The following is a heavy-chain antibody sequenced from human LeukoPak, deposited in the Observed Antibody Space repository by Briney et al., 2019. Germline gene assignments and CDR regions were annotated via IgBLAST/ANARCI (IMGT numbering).Heavy chain of an antibody. CDR2: FSAGGNRT. CDR3: ARDLASIYDFWSGYTYYFDY. Sequence: KTGGSLRLSCAASGFTFRDYAMTWVRQAPGKGPEWVSTFSAGGNRTYYADSVKGRFTISRDNAKNSLYLQMNSLRAEDTAVYYCARDLASIYDFWSGYTYYFDYWGQGTLVTVSS. J-gene: IGHJ4*02. D-gene: IGHD3-3*01. V-gene: IGHV3-21*01. CDR1: GFTFRDYA.